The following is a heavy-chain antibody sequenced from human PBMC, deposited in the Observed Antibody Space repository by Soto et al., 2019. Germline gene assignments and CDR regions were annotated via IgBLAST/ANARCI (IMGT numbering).Heavy chain of an antibody. V-gene: IGHV5-51*01. CDR1: CYTFISYW. D-gene: IGHD3-16*02. CDR3: ARIIAASGTGFDY. CDR2: IYPGDSDT. J-gene: IGHJ4*02. Sequence: GESLKISCKGSCYTFISYWIGWVRKKPGKGLEWMGMIYPGDSDTRYSPSFQGQVTISADKSINTAYLQWSSLEASDTAVYYCARIIAASGTGFDYWGQGTLVTVSS.